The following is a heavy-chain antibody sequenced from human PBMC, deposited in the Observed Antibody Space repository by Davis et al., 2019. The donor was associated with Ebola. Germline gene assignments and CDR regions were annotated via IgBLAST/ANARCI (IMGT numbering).Heavy chain of an antibody. J-gene: IGHJ6*02. D-gene: IGHD6-13*01. CDR3: ARGAAAGTGYYYYGMDV. CDR2: IGTAGDT. CDR1: GFTFSSYD. Sequence: GESLKISCAASGFTFSSYDMHWVRQATGKGLEWVSAIGTAGDTYYPGSVKGRFTISRENAKNSLYLQMNSLRAGDTAVYYCARGAAAGTGYYYYGMDVWGQRTTVTVSS. V-gene: IGHV3-13*01.